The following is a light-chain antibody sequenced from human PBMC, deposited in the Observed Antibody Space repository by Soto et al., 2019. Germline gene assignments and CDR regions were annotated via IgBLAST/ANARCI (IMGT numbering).Light chain of an antibody. J-gene: IGLJ2*01. Sequence: QSALTQPPSSSGSPGQSVTISCTGTSSDVGGYNYVSWYQPHPGKAPKLMIYEFSKRPSGVPDRFSGSKSGNTASLTVSGLQAEDEAEYYCSSYAGSNNLVFGGGTKVTV. CDR3: SSYAGSNNLV. CDR1: SSDVGGYNY. CDR2: EFS. V-gene: IGLV2-8*01.